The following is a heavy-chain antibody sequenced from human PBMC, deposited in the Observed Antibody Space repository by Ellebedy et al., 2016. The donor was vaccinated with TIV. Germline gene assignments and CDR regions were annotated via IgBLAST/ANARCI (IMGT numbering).Heavy chain of an antibody. D-gene: IGHD1-26*01. V-gene: IGHV4-59*01. CDR1: GGSISSYY. CDR2: IYYSGST. Sequence: SETLSLTXTVSGGSISSYYWSWIRQPPGKGLEWIGYIYYSGSTNYNPSLKSRVTISVDTSKNQFSLKLSSVTAADTAVYYCASTGELLLQGDYWGQGTLVTVSS. CDR3: ASTGELLLQGDY. J-gene: IGHJ4*02.